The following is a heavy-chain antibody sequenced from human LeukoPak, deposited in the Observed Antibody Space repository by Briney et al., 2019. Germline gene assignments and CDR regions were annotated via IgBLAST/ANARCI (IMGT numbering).Heavy chain of an antibody. CDR1: GGSISSYY. J-gene: IGHJ4*02. V-gene: IGHV4-59*08. Sequence: SETLSLTCTVSGGSISSYYWSWIRQPPGKGLEWIGYIYYSGSTNYNPSLKSRVTMSVDTSKNHFSLKLSSVTAADTAVYYRARHDRTSSGWYRDFDYWGQGTLVTVSS. D-gene: IGHD6-19*01. CDR2: IYYSGST. CDR3: ARHDRTSSGWYRDFDY.